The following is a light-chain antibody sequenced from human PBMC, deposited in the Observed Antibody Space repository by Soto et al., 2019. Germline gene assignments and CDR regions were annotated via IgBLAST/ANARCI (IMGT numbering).Light chain of an antibody. CDR3: ETWDSNTHTV. J-gene: IGLJ3*02. Sequence: QPVLTQSSSASASLRSSVKLTCTLSSGHSSYIIAWHQQQPGKAPRYLMKLEGSGSYNKGSGVPDRFSGSSSGADRYLTISNLQFEDEADYYCETWDSNTHTVFGGGTQLTVL. V-gene: IGLV4-60*02. CDR1: SGHSSYI. CDR2: LEGSGSY.